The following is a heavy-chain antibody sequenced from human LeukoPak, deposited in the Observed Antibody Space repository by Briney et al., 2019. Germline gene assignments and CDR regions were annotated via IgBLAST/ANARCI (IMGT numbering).Heavy chain of an antibody. CDR3: ANQQWLAKGVDH. J-gene: IGHJ4*02. D-gene: IGHD6-19*01. CDR2: ISSSSSYI. CDR1: GFTFSSYS. Sequence: GGSLRLSCAASGFTFSSYSMNWVRQAPGKGLEWVSSISSSSSYIYYADSVKGRFTISRDNSKNTLYLQMNSLRAEDTTVYYCANQQWLAKGVDHWGQGTLVTVSS. V-gene: IGHV3-21*04.